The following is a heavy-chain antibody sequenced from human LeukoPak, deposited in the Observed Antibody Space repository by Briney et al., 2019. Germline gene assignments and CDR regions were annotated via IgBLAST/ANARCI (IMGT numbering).Heavy chain of an antibody. V-gene: IGHV3-48*01. CDR2: ISSSGNTI. CDR3: ARDENNSGTYYDAFDI. CDR1: GFTFSTYS. J-gene: IGHJ3*02. D-gene: IGHD1-26*01. Sequence: GGSLRLSCAASGFTFSTYSMNWVRQAPGKGLEWVSYISSSGNTIYYADSVKGRLTISRDNAKNSLYLQINSLRAEDAAVYYCARDENNSGTYYDAFDIWGQGTMVTVSS.